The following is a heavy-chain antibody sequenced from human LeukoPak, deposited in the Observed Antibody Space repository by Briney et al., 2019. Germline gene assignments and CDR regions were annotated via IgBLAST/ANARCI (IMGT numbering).Heavy chain of an antibody. V-gene: IGHV1-3*01. CDR3: ARAGGVFCSGGSCYRYYFDY. CDR2: INAGNGNT. CDR1: GYTFTSYA. D-gene: IGHD2-15*01. J-gene: IGHJ4*02. Sequence: ASVKVSCKASGYTFTSYAMHWVRQAPGQRLEWMGWINAGNGNTKYSQKFQGRVTITRDTSASTAYMELSSLRPEDTAVYYCARAGGVFCSGGSCYRYYFDYWGQGTLVTVSS.